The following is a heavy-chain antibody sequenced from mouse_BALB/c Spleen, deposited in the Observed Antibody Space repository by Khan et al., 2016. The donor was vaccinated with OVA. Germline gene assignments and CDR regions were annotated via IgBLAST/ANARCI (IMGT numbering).Heavy chain of an antibody. CDR1: GFTFSSYG. CDR2: ISSAGDYT. J-gene: IGHJ3*01. V-gene: IGHV5-6*01. CDR3: AGHLTGSFAY. Sequence: EVELVESGGDLVKPGGSLKLSCAASGFTFSSYGMSWVRQTPDKRLEWVATISSAGDYTYYPDNVKGRFTISRDNAKNTLYLQMSSLKSEATAMFYCAGHLTGSFAYWGQGTLVTVSA. D-gene: IGHD4-1*01.